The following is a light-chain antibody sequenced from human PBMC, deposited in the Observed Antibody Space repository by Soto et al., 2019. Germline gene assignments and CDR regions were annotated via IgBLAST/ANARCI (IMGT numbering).Light chain of an antibody. Sequence: DIQMTQSPSTLSASVGDRVTITCRASQSISTWLAWYQQKPGKAPKLLIYKASNLQKGVPSRFSGSGSGTEFTLTISSLQPDDFATYYCQQCNSLVTFGQGTKVEIK. V-gene: IGKV1-5*03. J-gene: IGKJ1*01. CDR2: KAS. CDR1: QSISTW. CDR3: QQCNSLVT.